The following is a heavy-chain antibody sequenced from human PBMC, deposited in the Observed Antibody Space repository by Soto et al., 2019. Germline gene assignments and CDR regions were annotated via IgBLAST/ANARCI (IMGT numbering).Heavy chain of an antibody. D-gene: IGHD6-13*01. CDR1: GGSISSYY. J-gene: IGHJ4*02. CDR3: ARASIAAAGTFDY. CDR2: IYYSGST. Sequence: PSETLSLTCTVSGGSISSYYWNWIRQPPGKGLEWIGYIYYSGSTTYNPSLKSRVTISVDTSKNQFSLKLSSVTAADTAVYYCARASIAAAGTFDYWGQGTLVTVSS. V-gene: IGHV4-59*08.